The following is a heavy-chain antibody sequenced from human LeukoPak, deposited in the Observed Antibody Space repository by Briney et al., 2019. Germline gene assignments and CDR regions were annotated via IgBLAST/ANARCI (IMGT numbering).Heavy chain of an antibody. Sequence: PSETLSLTCNVSGGSMSNIYYWGWIRQPPGKGLEWVSAISGSGGSTYYADSVKGRFTISRDNSKNTLYLQMNSLRAEDTAVYYCAKDLGDCSSTSCYDFDYWGQGTLVTVSS. J-gene: IGHJ4*02. CDR1: GGSMSNIYY. CDR3: AKDLGDCSSTSCYDFDY. V-gene: IGHV3-23*01. D-gene: IGHD2-2*01. CDR2: ISGSGGST.